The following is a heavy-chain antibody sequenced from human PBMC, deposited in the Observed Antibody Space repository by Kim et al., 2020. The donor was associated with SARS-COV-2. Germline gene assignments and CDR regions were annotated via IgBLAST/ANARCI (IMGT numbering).Heavy chain of an antibody. V-gene: IGHV3-23*01. D-gene: IGHD3-10*01. CDR3: AKGKYYYGSGVPQRTYYFDY. J-gene: IGHJ4*02. Sequence: RFTISRDNSKNTLYLQMNSLRAEDTAVYYCAKGKYYYGSGVPQRTYYFDYWGQGTLVTVSS.